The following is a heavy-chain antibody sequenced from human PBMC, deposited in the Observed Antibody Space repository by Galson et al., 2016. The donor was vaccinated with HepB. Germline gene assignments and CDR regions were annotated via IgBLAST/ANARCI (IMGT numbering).Heavy chain of an antibody. J-gene: IGHJ5*02. D-gene: IGHD3-3*01. Sequence: SETLSLTCAVYGRSFRNYSWTWIRQSPEKGLEWIGDINESGGSNYNPSFDSPVTISLDTAKNQFSLNMYSVTAADTGVYYCARAKRPPRSSSFGYSWFAPWGQGTPVIVSS. V-gene: IGHV4-34*01. CDR3: ARAKRPPRSSSFGYSWFAP. CDR2: INESGGS. CDR1: GRSFRNYS.